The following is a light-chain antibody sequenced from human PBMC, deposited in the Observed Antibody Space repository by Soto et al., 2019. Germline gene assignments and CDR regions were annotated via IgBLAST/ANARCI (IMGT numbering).Light chain of an antibody. CDR2: DAS. CDR3: QQFNNYPLT. J-gene: IGKJ4*01. V-gene: IGKV1D-13*01. CDR1: QSINSA. Sequence: AILLTQSPSSLSSSVRDRVTITCRASQSINSALAWYQQKPGKTPRLLIFDASSLESGVPSRFSGSGSATDFTLTISSLQPEDFAIYYCQQFNNYPLTFGGGTKVEIK.